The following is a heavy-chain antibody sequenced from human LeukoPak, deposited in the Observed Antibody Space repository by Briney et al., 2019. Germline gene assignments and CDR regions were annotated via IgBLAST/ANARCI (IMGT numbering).Heavy chain of an antibody. CDR3: ARARGSSGFDP. D-gene: IGHD3-10*01. J-gene: IGHJ5*02. CDR2: IYSGGST. V-gene: IGHV3-53*01. Sequence: PGGSLRLSCTASGFIFSNHGMNWVRQAPGKGLEWVSVIYSGGSTYYADSVKGRFTISRDNSKNTLYLQMNSLRAEDTAVYYCARARGSSGFDPWGQGTLVTVSS. CDR1: GFIFSNHG.